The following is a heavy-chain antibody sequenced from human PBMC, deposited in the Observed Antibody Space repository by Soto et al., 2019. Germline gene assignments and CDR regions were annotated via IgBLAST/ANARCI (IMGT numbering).Heavy chain of an antibody. J-gene: IGHJ4*02. D-gene: IGHD2-21*01. CDR2: INPKSGGP. CDR3: AREHCGNTTCLKGFDY. Sequence: GASVKVSCKTSGYTFTDYYMHWVRQAPGQGFEWVGGINPKSGGPKYVPKFQGRVTVTRDTSTSTAYMELNRLTSDDTAVYYCAREHCGNTTCLKGFDYWGQGTLVIVSS. V-gene: IGHV1-2*02. CDR1: GYTFTDYY.